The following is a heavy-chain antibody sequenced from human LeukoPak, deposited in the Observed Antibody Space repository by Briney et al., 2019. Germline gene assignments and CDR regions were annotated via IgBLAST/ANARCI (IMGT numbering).Heavy chain of an antibody. Sequence: GGSLRLSCAASGFTVSSNYMSWVRQAPGKGLEWVSVIYSGGSTYYADSVKGRFTISRDNSKNTLYLQMNSLRAEDTAVYYCAKGRAEEYSSSWGCWFDPWGQGTLVTVSS. CDR3: AKGRAEEYSSSWGCWFDP. J-gene: IGHJ5*02. D-gene: IGHD6-6*01. CDR2: IYSGGST. CDR1: GFTVSSNY. V-gene: IGHV3-53*01.